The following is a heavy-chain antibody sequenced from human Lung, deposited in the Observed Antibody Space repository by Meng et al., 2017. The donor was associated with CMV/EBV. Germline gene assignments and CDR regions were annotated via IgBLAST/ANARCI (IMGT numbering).Heavy chain of an antibody. V-gene: IGHV3-72*01. CDR1: GFSFGDYY. D-gene: IGHD4-17*01. J-gene: IGHJ4*02. CDR3: ARVNTPVTRTDYLDY. Sequence: GESXKISCAASGFSFGDYYMEWVRQAPGKGLEWVGRIEDKAHSYTTYYAASLQGRFTMSRDDSKNSLYLQMNGLTTEDTAVYYCARVNTPVTRTDYLDYSGEGXLVTVSS. CDR2: IEDKAHSYTT.